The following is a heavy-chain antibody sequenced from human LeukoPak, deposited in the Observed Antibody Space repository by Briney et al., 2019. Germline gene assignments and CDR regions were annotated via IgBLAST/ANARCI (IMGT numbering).Heavy chain of an antibody. D-gene: IGHD2-21*01. CDR3: AKERYSHPYLDS. CDR1: GFTFSTYS. J-gene: IGHJ4*02. CDR2: ISSSSSYI. Sequence: GGSLRLSCVDSGFTFSTYSMNWVRQAPGKGLEWVSSISSSSSYIYYADSVKGRFTISRDNSKNTLYLQMNSPRIEDTAVYYCAKERYSHPYLDSWGQGNLVTVSS. V-gene: IGHV3-21*01.